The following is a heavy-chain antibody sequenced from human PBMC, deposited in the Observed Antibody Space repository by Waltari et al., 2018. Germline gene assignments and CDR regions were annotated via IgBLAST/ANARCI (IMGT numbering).Heavy chain of an antibody. Sequence: QITLKESGPTLVKPTQTLTLTCTFSGFSLNTGGVGVGWIRQPPGKALEWLALIYWNDDKRYSPSLKRRLAITKDTSNNQVVLTMANMDPVDTATYFCARHQWDVLPNYFDHWGQGILVTVSS. CDR2: IYWNDDK. CDR1: GFSLNTGGVG. V-gene: IGHV2-5*01. CDR3: ARHQWDVLPNYFDH. D-gene: IGHD1-26*01. J-gene: IGHJ4*02.